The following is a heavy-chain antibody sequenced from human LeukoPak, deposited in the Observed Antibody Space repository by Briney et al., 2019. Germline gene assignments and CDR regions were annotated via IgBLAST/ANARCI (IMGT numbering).Heavy chain of an antibody. CDR2: IYYSGST. J-gene: IGHJ6*03. V-gene: IGHV4-30-4*08. D-gene: IGHD3-10*02. CDR3: ARDVRDGGYMDV. Sequence: PSQTLSITCTVSGGSLRSGDYYWSWIRQPPGKGLEWIGYIYYSGSTYYNPSLKSRVTISVDTSQNQFSLKLSSVTAADTAVYYCARDVRDGGYMDVWGKGTTVTVSS. CDR1: GGSLRSGDYY.